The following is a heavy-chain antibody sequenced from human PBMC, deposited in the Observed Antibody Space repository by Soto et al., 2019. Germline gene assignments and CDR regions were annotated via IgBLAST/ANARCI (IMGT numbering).Heavy chain of an antibody. D-gene: IGHD4-17*01. J-gene: IGHJ2*01. CDR1: GGSISSSSYY. Sequence: QLQLQESGPGLVKPSETLSLTCTVSGGSISSSSYYWGWIRQPPGKGLEWIGSIYYSGSTYYNPSLKSRVTISVDTSKNQFSLKLSSVTAADTAVYYCARLLGDYGDYVDWYFDLWGRGTLVTVSS. CDR3: ARLLGDYGDYVDWYFDL. CDR2: IYYSGST. V-gene: IGHV4-39*01.